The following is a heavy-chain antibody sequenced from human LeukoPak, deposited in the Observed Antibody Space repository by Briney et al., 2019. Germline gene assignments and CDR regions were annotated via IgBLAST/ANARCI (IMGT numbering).Heavy chain of an antibody. Sequence: SQPLSLTCTVSGGSISSGSYYWSWIRQPAGKGLEWIGRIYTSGSTNYNPSLKSRVTISVDTSKNQFSLKLSSVTAADTAVYYCAREYYDSSGYFDYWGQGTLVTVSS. CDR1: GGSISSGSYY. D-gene: IGHD3-22*01. CDR2: IYTSGST. V-gene: IGHV4-61*02. J-gene: IGHJ4*02. CDR3: AREYYDSSGYFDY.